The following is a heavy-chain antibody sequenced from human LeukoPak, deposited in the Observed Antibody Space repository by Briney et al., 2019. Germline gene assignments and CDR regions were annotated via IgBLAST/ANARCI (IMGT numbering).Heavy chain of an antibody. J-gene: IGHJ5*02. CDR2: INPNSGGT. Sequence: ASVKVSCKASGYTFTGYYMHWVRQAPGQGLEWMGWINPNSGGTNYAQKFQGRVTMTRDTSISTAYMELSRLRSDDTAVYYCATEGGDIVVVLAALEGEDGFGPWGQGTLVTVSS. CDR3: ATEGGDIVVVLAALEGEDGFGP. V-gene: IGHV1-2*02. D-gene: IGHD2-2*01. CDR1: GYTFTGYY.